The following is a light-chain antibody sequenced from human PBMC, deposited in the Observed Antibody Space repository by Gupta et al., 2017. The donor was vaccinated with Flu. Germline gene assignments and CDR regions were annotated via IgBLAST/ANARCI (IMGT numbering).Light chain of an antibody. V-gene: IGLV1-44*01. CDR1: SSNIGSNT. CDR3: AAWDDSLNGYWV. Sequence: QSVLTQHPSASGTPGQRVTIPCSGSSSNIGSNTVHWYQQLPGTAPKLLIHSNDQRPSGVPDRFSGSKSGTSASLAISGLHSEDEADYYCAAWDDSLNGYWVFGGGTKLTVL. J-gene: IGLJ3*02. CDR2: SND.